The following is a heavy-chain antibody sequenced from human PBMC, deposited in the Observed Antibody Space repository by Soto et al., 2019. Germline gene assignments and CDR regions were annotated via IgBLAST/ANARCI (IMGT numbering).Heavy chain of an antibody. D-gene: IGHD3-9*01. CDR3: AKGGYFDWFGGYDI. Sequence: EVQLLESGGGLVQPGGSLRLSCAASGFTFSTYAMSWVGQAPGKGLEWVSGISSSGGSTYYADSVKGRFTISRDNSKNTLYVQMNSLRAEDTAVYYCAKGGYFDWFGGYDIWGQGTMVTVSS. V-gene: IGHV3-23*01. CDR1: GFTFSTYA. J-gene: IGHJ3*02. CDR2: ISSSGGST.